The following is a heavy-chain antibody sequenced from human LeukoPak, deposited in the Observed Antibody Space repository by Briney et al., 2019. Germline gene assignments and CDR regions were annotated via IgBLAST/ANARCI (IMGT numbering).Heavy chain of an antibody. CDR1: GFTFSNYW. J-gene: IGHJ6*02. D-gene: IGHD3-10*01. CDR2: VNSDGSNT. CDR3: ATPRGDYYYGMDV. Sequence: GGSLRLSCAASGFTFSNYWMHWVRQAPGKGLVWVSRVNSDGSNTYYADSVKGRFTISRDNAKNTLYLQMNSLIAEDTAVYYCATPRGDYYYGMDVWGLGTTVTVSS. V-gene: IGHV3-74*01.